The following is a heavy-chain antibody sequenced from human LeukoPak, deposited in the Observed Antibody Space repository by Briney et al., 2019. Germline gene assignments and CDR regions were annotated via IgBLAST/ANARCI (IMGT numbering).Heavy chain of an antibody. D-gene: IGHD5-18*01. J-gene: IGHJ4*02. Sequence: SVKVSCKASGGTFSSYTISWVRQAPGQGLEWTGRIIPILGIANYAQKFQGRVTITADKSTSTAYMELSSLRSEDTAVYYCARDGLDGYSYGSLDYWGQGALVTVSS. V-gene: IGHV1-69*04. CDR3: ARDGLDGYSYGSLDY. CDR1: GGTFSSYT. CDR2: IIPILGIA.